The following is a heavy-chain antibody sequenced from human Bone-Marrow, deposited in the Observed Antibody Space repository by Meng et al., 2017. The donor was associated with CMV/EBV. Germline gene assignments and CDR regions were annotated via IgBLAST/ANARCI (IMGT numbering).Heavy chain of an antibody. J-gene: IGHJ5*02. Sequence: ASVKVSCKASGYTFTSYDINWVRQATGQGLEWMGWMNPNSGNTGYAQKFQGRVTITADKSTSTAYMELSSLRSEDTAVYYCARGGVVVPAGTPGGPNWFDPWGQGTLVTVSS. CDR3: ARGGVVVPAGTPGGPNWFDP. CDR2: MNPNSGNT. V-gene: IGHV1-8*01. D-gene: IGHD2-2*01. CDR1: GYTFTSYD.